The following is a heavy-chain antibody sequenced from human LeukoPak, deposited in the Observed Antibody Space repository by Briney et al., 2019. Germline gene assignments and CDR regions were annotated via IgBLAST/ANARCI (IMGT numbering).Heavy chain of an antibody. CDR3: AKGLGIFYYGSGSYGNAFDI. D-gene: IGHD3-10*01. J-gene: IGHJ3*02. V-gene: IGHV3-23*01. CDR2: ISGSGGST. Sequence: XXRXAPXXXLEWVSAISGSGGSTYYADSVKGRFTISRDNSKNTLYLQMNSLRAEDTAVYYCAKGLGIFYYGSGSYGNAFDIWGQGTMVTVSS.